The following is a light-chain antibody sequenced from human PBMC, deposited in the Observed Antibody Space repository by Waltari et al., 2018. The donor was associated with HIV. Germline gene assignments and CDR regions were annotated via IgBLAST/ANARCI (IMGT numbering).Light chain of an antibody. Sequence: QSVLTQPPSASGTPGQTVTISCSGSTSNIETQWVYWYQQLPGTPPKLLIYRNDHRPSGVPDRFSSSKSGASASLIISGLRSEDEADYSCGVWDSKLKQWLFGGGTKLTVL. CDR2: RND. J-gene: IGLJ3*02. CDR1: TSNIETQW. CDR3: GVWDSKLKQWL. V-gene: IGLV1-47*01.